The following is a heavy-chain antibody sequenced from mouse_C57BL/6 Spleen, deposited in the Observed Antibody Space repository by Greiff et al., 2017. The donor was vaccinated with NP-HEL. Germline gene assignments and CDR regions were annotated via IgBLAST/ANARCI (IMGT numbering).Heavy chain of an antibody. J-gene: IGHJ2*01. V-gene: IGHV5-17*01. D-gene: IGHD4-1*01. CDR2: ISSGSSTT. CDR1: GFTFSDYG. CDR3: EREGLNWYYFDY. Sequence: EVQGVESGGGLVKPGGSLKLSCAASGFTFSDYGMHWVRQAPEKGLEWVAYISSGSSTTYYAVTVKGRFTLSRDNSKNTLFLQMTSLRSEETAMYYGEREGLNWYYFDYWGQGTTLTVSS.